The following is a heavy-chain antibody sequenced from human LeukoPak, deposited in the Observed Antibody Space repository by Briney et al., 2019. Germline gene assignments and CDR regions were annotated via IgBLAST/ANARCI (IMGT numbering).Heavy chain of an antibody. CDR2: ISAYNGNT. V-gene: IGHV1-18*01. J-gene: IGHJ3*02. CDR3: AGGASMSYYDSSGHDI. D-gene: IGHD3-22*01. Sequence: GASVKVSCKASGYTFTSYGISWVRQAPGQGLEWMGWISAYNGNTNYAQKLQGRVTMTTDTSTSTAYMELRSLRSDDTAVYYCAGGASMSYYDSSGHDIWGQGTMVTVSS. CDR1: GYTFTSYG.